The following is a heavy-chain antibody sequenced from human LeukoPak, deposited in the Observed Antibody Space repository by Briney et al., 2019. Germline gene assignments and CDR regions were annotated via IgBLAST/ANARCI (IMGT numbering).Heavy chain of an antibody. CDR1: GFTFSSYS. Sequence: GGSLRLSCAASGFTFSSYSMNWVRQAPGKGLEWVSSISSSSSYIYYADSVKGRFTISRDNSKNTLYLQMNSLRAEDTAVYYCARVITGTTWYYYGMDVWGQGTTVTVSS. V-gene: IGHV3-21*01. CDR2: ISSSSSYI. J-gene: IGHJ6*02. D-gene: IGHD1-7*01. CDR3: ARVITGTTWYYYGMDV.